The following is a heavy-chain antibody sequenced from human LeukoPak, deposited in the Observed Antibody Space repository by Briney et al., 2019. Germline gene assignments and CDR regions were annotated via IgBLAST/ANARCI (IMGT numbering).Heavy chain of an antibody. J-gene: IGHJ4*02. CDR3: ARRTGTTGLLDY. CDR2: IWYDGSNK. V-gene: IGHV3-33*08. D-gene: IGHD1-7*01. Sequence: GGSLRLSCAASGFTFSSYWMHWVRQAPGKGLEWVAVIWYDGSNKYYADSVKGRFTISRDNSKNTLYLQMNSLRAEDTAVYYCARRTGTTGLLDYWGQGTLVTVSS. CDR1: GFTFSSYW.